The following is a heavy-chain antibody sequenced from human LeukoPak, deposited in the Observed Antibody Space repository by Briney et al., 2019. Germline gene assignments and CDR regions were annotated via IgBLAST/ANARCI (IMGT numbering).Heavy chain of an antibody. V-gene: IGHV3-30*02. CDR3: ARGASVVAGNDNAFDI. CDR1: GFTFSSYG. J-gene: IGHJ3*02. D-gene: IGHD6-19*01. Sequence: GGSLRLSCAASGFTFSSYGMHWVRQAPGKGLEWVAFIRYDGSNKYYADSVKGRFTISRDNAKKSVHLQMNSLRAEDTAVYYCARGASVVAGNDNAFDIWGQGTMVTVSS. CDR2: IRYDGSNK.